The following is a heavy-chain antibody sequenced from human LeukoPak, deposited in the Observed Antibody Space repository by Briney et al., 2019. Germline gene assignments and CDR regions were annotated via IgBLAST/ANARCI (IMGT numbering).Heavy chain of an antibody. J-gene: IGHJ4*02. D-gene: IGHD2/OR15-2a*01. CDR1: GNYW. Sequence: SGGSLRLSCAASGNYWMHWVRQVPGKGLVWVSHTNSDGSWTSYADSVKGRFTISKDNTKNTVYLQMNSLRAEDTAVYYCVSFYETYWGRGTLVTVSS. V-gene: IGHV3-74*01. CDR2: TNSDGSWT. CDR3: VSFYETY.